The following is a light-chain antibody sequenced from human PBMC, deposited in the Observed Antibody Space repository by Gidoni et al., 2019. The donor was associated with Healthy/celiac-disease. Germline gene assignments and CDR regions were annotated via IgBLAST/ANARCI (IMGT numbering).Light chain of an antibody. V-gene: IGKV3-20*01. J-gene: IGKJ3*01. CDR1: QSVSSSY. Sequence: IVLTHSPGTLSLSPGERATLSCRASQSVSSSYLAWYQQKPGQAPRLLSDGASSRATGSPDRVSGSGSGTDFTLTISRMEQEDFAVYYWQQYGSSPLFTFXPXTKVDIK. CDR2: GAS. CDR3: QQYGSSPLFT.